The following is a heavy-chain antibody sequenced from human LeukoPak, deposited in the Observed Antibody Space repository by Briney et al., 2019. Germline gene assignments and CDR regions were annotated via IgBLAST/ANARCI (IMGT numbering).Heavy chain of an antibody. Sequence: PGESLRLSCAASGFIFSTYTMNWVRKAPGKGLEWVSSITSGSTYISYADSLKGRFTVSRDNARNSLYLQMNSLRAEDTAVYYCARAADCSSTSCSFDYWGQGTLVTVSS. CDR3: ARAADCSSTSCSFDY. CDR2: ITSGSTYI. V-gene: IGHV3-21*01. D-gene: IGHD2-2*01. J-gene: IGHJ4*02. CDR1: GFIFSTYT.